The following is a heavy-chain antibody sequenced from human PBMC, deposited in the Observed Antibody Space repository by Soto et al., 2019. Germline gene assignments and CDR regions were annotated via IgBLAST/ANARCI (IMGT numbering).Heavy chain of an antibody. V-gene: IGHV4-59*01. CDR3: ARDRRGSGTWSPYYFDY. CDR1: CGTMSSYY. D-gene: IGHD3-10*01. J-gene: IGHJ4*02. CDR2: VYDSGST. Sequence: SETLSLTCTVSCGTMSSYYWSWIRQAPGKGLEWIGYVYDSGSTDYNPSLKSRLTISLDTSKNLFSLKLSFVTAADTAVYYCARDRRGSGTWSPYYFDYWGQGIMVTVSS.